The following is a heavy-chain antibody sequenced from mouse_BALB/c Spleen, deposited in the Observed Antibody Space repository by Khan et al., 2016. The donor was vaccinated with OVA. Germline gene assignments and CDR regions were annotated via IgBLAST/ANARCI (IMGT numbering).Heavy chain of an antibody. CDR2: IWGDGST. D-gene: IGHD2-3*01. CDR1: GFSLTGYG. CDR3: ARAYDGNDSEAMDY. V-gene: IGHV2-6-7*01. Sequence: QVQLQQSGPGLVAPSQSLSITCTVSGFSLTGYGVNWVRQPPRKGLEWLGMIWGDGSTDYNSALKSRLSISKDNSKSQVFLKMNRLQTDDTDRYYLARAYDGNDSEAMDYWGQGTSVTVSS. J-gene: IGHJ4*01.